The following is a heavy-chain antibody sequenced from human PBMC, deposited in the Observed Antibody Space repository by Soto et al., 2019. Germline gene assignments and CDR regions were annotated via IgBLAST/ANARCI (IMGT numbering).Heavy chain of an antibody. V-gene: IGHV1-69*13. J-gene: IGHJ3*02. CDR2: INPIFGTA. CDR3: AGRDRPDAFDI. CDR1: GYTFTSYY. Sequence: GASVKVSCKASGYTFTSYYMHWVRQAPGQGLEWMGGINPIFGTANYAQKFQGRVTITADESTSTAYMELSSLRSEDTAVYYCAGRDRPDAFDIWGQGTMVTVSS.